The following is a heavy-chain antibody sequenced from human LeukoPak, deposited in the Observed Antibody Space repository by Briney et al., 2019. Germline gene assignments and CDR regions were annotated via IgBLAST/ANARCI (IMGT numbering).Heavy chain of an antibody. D-gene: IGHD6-13*01. CDR1: GFTFSSHW. V-gene: IGHV3-7*01. CDR3: TRGGATSSWYWFF. CDR2: INKDGSEQ. Sequence: GGSLRLSCAASGFTFSSHWMTWVRQAPGKGPEWVASINKDGSEQNYVDPVKGRFTISRDNAKNSLSLQVSSLRAEGTAVYYCTRGGATSSWYWFFWGQGTLVTVSS. J-gene: IGHJ4*02.